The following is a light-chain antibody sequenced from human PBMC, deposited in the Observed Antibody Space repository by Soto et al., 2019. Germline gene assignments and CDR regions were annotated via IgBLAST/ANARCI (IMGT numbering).Light chain of an antibody. Sequence: EVVMTQSPATLSVSPGERVTLSCRSSQSVADNLAWFQQKPGQGPRLLIYGASTRATGIPDRFSGSGSGTDFTLTISRLEPEDFAVYYCQQYGSSPYTFGQGTKLEIK. J-gene: IGKJ2*01. CDR2: GAS. V-gene: IGKV3-20*01. CDR1: QSVADN. CDR3: QQYGSSPYT.